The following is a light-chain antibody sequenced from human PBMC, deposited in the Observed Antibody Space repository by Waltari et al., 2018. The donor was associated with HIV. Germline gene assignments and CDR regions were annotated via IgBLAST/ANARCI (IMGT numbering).Light chain of an antibody. J-gene: IGKJ2*01. CDR1: PSLLDTDDGFTY. V-gene: IGKV2-40*01. Sequence: DIVMTQTPLSLPVTPGEPASISCRSSPSLLDTDDGFTYLDWYLQKPGQSPQLLISTLSYRASGVPDRFSGSGSGTDFTLKISRVEAEDFGVYYCMQRIEFPYTFGQGTKLEIK. CDR2: TLS. CDR3: MQRIEFPYT.